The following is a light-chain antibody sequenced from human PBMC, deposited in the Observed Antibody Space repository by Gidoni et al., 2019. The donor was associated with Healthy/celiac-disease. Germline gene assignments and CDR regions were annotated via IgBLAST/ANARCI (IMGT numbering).Light chain of an antibody. J-gene: IGKJ1*01. CDR3: QHYNNWLRT. CDR2: GSS. V-gene: IGKV3-15*01. Sequence: EIVMTQSPATRSVSPGERATLSCRASQSVSSILAWYQQKPGKTPMLLIYGSSPRATVIPAMFSGSGSGTELTLTISSLHSEVVAVYYCQHYNNWLRTFGQGTKVEIK. CDR1: QSVSSI.